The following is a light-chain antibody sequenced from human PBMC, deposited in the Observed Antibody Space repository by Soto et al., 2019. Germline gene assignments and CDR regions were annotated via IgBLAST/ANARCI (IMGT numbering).Light chain of an antibody. CDR2: ADS. CDR1: SSNIGAGYN. J-gene: IGLJ3*02. CDR3: PSYDRSLGAVV. Sequence: QSALTQPPSVSGAPGQRVTMSCSGGSSNIGAGYNVHWYQHLPGTTPKLLIFADSIRPSGVPDRFSGSKSGASASLAVTGLQAEDEADYYCPSYDRSLGAVVFGGGTKLTVL. V-gene: IGLV1-40*03.